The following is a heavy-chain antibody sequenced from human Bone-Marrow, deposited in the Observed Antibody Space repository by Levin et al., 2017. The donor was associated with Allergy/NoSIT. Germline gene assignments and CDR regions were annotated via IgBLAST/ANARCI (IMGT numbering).Heavy chain of an antibody. D-gene: IGHD3-22*01. CDR2: IKSEIDGGTA. CDR1: GFTFSNAW. Sequence: GGSLRLSCAASGFTFSNAWMTWVRQAPGKGLEWVGRIKSEIDGGTADYGTPVKGRFTMSRDDSKNTLYLQMNSLKTEDTAVYYCTTDGGYDYPNCGYWGQGTLVTVSS. J-gene: IGHJ4*02. CDR3: TTDGGYDYPNCGY. V-gene: IGHV3-15*01.